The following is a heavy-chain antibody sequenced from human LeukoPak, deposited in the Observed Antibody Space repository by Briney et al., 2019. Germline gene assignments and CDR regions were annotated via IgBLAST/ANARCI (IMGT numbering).Heavy chain of an antibody. D-gene: IGHD6-19*01. J-gene: IGHJ4*02. CDR2: IYPSGST. V-gene: IGHV4-4*07. Sequence: SETLSLTCTVSGVSISNYYWNWIRQPAGKGLEWIGRIYPSGSTNYNPSLKSRVTMSVDTSKNQFSLKLSSVTAADTAVYYCARQPGYSSGWYRGYFDYWGQGTLVTVSS. CDR1: GVSISNYY. CDR3: ARQPGYSSGWYRGYFDY.